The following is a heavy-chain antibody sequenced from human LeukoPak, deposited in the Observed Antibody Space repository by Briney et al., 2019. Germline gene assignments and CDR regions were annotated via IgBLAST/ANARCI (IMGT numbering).Heavy chain of an antibody. Sequence: TSSETLSLTCTVSGGSISSSSYYWGWIRQPPGKGLEWIGSIYYSGSTYYNPSLKSRVTISVDTSKNPFSLKLSSVTAADTAVYYCARAYDFWSGYHFTYDYWGQGTLVTISS. J-gene: IGHJ4*02. CDR1: GGSISSSSYY. CDR2: IYYSGST. D-gene: IGHD3-3*01. V-gene: IGHV4-39*01. CDR3: ARAYDFWSGYHFTYDY.